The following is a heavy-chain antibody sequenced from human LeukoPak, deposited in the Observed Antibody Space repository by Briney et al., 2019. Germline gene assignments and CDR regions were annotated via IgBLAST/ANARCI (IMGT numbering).Heavy chain of an antibody. Sequence: SETLSLTCTVSGGSISSSRYYWGWIRQPPGKGLEWIGSIYYSGSTYYNPSLKSRVTISVDTSKNQFSLKLSSVTAADTAVYYCARYGPIVGASPLDYWGQGTLVTVSS. CDR1: GGSISSSRYY. CDR3: ARYGPIVGASPLDY. V-gene: IGHV4-39*01. CDR2: IYYSGST. J-gene: IGHJ4*02. D-gene: IGHD1-26*01.